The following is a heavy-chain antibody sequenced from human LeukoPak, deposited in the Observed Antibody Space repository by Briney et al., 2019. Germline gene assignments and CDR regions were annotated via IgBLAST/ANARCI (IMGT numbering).Heavy chain of an antibody. CDR1: GFTFDDYG. J-gene: IGHJ6*02. V-gene: IGHV3-53*04. Sequence: GGSLRLSCAASGFTFDDYGMSWVRQAPGKGLEWVSLIYTDGSTYYADSVKGRFTISRHNSKNTLYIQMNSLGADDTAVYYCATGYSGYRRSYYYGMDVWGQGTTVTVSS. CDR3: ATGYSGYRRSYYYGMDV. D-gene: IGHD5-12*01. CDR2: IYTDGST.